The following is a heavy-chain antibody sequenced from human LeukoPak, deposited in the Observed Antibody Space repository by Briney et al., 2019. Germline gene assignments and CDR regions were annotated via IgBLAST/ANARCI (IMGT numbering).Heavy chain of an antibody. D-gene: IGHD3-22*01. CDR2: IIPIFGTA. CDR1: GGTFSSYA. J-gene: IGHJ4*02. V-gene: IGHV1-69*01. Sequence: SVKVSCKASGGTFSSYAISWVRQAPGQGLEWMGGIIPIFGTANYAQKFQGRVTITADESTSTAYMELSSLRSEDTAVYYCATDRPAYYDSSGYYGYWGQGTLVTVSS. CDR3: ATDRPAYYDSSGYYGY.